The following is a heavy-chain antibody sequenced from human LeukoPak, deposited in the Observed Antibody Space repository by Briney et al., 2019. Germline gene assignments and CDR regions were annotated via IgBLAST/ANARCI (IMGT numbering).Heavy chain of an antibody. V-gene: IGHV6-1*01. Sequence: SQTLSLTCAISGDSVSSNSAAWNWIRQSPSRGLEWLGRTYYRSKWFNDYSVSVKSRITIDPDPSKNQFSLQLNSVTPEDTAVYYCARYMTIDDGDYFDYWGQGTLVTVSS. D-gene: IGHD4-17*01. CDR3: ARYMTIDDGDYFDY. J-gene: IGHJ4*02. CDR2: TYYRSKWFN. CDR1: GDSVSSNSAA.